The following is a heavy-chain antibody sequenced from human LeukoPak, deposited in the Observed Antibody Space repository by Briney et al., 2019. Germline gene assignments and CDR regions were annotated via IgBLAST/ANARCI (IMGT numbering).Heavy chain of an antibody. V-gene: IGHV4-30-2*01. CDR1: GGSISSGGYS. J-gene: IGHJ3*02. D-gene: IGHD6-6*01. Sequence: SETLSLTCAVSGGSISSGGYSWSWIRQPPGKGLEWIGYIYHSGSTYYNPSLKSRVTISVDRSKNQFSLKLSSVTAADTAVYYCARHSSIAARLDAFDIWGQGTMVTVSS. CDR2: IYHSGST. CDR3: ARHSSIAARLDAFDI.